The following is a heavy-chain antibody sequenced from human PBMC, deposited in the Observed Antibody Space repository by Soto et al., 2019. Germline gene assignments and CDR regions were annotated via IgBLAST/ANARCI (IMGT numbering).Heavy chain of an antibody. CDR3: AREGDRGRWLQPLYF. CDR2: IHYNGNT. D-gene: IGHD5-12*01. J-gene: IGHJ4*02. Sequence: QVQLQVSAPGLVKPSETLSLTCTVSGDSISAYSWSLVRQPPGKGLEWIGNIHYNGNTKYNPSLKSRVAMSVDTSKHQFSRRLISVSAAYTAKYFCAREGDRGRWLQPLYFCGRGALVTVSS. CDR1: GDSISAYS. V-gene: IGHV4-59*01.